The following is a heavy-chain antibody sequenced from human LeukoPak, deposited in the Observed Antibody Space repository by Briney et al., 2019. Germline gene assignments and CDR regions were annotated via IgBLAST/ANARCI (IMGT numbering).Heavy chain of an antibody. V-gene: IGHV3-23*01. J-gene: IGHJ4*02. CDR3: AKRLSFGVAIGDFDY. CDR1: GFTFSNYA. Sequence: GGSLRLSCAASGFTFSNYAMSWVRQAPGKGLEWVSAISGSGDITYYADSVKGRFTISRDSSMETLYLQMNSLRAEDTATYFCAKRLSFGVAIGDFDYWGQGTLVTVSS. D-gene: IGHD3-3*01. CDR2: ISGSGDIT.